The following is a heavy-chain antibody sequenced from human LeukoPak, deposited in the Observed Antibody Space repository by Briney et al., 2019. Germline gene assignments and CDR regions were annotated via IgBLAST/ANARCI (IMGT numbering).Heavy chain of an antibody. V-gene: IGHV3-30-3*01. CDR3: ARDKVGYFNYYGMDV. Sequence: GGSLRLSCAASGFTFSSYAMHWVRQAPGKGLEWVAVISYDGSNKYYADSVKGRFTISRDNSKNTLYLQMNSLRAEDTAVYYCARDKVGYFNYYGMDVWGQGTTVTVSS. J-gene: IGHJ6*02. CDR1: GFTFSSYA. CDR2: ISYDGSNK.